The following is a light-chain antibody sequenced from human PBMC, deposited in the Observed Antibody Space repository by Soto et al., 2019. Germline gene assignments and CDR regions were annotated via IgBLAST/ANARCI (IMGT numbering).Light chain of an antibody. CDR1: QSVSSN. J-gene: IGKJ2*01. Sequence: EIVMTQSPATLSVSPGERATLSCRASQSVSSNLAWYQQKPGQAPRLLIYGASTRATGIPARFSGSGSGTEFNLTNSSLQSEDFAVYYCQQYNKWPPYTFGQGTKLEIK. V-gene: IGKV3-15*01. CDR2: GAS. CDR3: QQYNKWPPYT.